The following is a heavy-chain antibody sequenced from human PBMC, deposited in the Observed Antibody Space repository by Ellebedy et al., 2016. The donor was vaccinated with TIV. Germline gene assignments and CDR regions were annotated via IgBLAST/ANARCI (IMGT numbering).Heavy chain of an antibody. D-gene: IGHD3-10*01. V-gene: IGHV4-61*05. Sequence: MPGGSLRLSCTVSGGSISSSSYYWGWIRQPPGKGLEWIGYIYYSGSTNYNPSLKSRVTISIDTSKNQFSLKLSSVTAADTAVYYCARREGYYGSGSYYANWGQGTLVTVSS. J-gene: IGHJ4*02. CDR1: GGSISSSSYY. CDR2: IYYSGST. CDR3: ARREGYYGSGSYYAN.